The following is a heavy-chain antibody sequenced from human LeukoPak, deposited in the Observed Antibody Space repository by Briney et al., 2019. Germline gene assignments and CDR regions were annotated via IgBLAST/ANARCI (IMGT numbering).Heavy chain of an antibody. J-gene: IGHJ4*02. D-gene: IGHD6-6*01. V-gene: IGHV3-23*01. CDR2: TSGPGGSR. Sequence: PGGSLRLSCAASGFTFSSYAMSWVRQAPGKGLESVSATSGPGGSRDYADSVKGRFTISRDNSKNTLYLQMNSLRAEDTAIYYCAKKVGLVSAPLYYFDLWGQGTLVTVSS. CDR3: AKKVGLVSAPLYYFDL. CDR1: GFTFSSYA.